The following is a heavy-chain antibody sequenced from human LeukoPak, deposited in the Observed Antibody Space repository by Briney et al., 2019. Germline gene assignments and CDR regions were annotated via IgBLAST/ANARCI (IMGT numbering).Heavy chain of an antibody. CDR2: ISSSGSTI. D-gene: IGHD2-15*01. Sequence: PGGSLRLSCAASGFTFSDYYMSWIRQAPGKGLEWVSYISSSGSTIYYADSVKGRFTISRDNSKNTLYLQMNSLRAEDTAVYYCAKDQRISGFDYWGQGTLVTVSS. J-gene: IGHJ4*02. CDR1: GFTFSDYY. V-gene: IGHV3-11*04. CDR3: AKDQRISGFDY.